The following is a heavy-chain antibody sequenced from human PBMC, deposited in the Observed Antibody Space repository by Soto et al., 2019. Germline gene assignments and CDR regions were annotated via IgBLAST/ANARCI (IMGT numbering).Heavy chain of an antibody. D-gene: IGHD2-21*02. CDR1: GYAFTTSW. CDR3: TRDVTREFYFDY. V-gene: IGHV5-10-1*01. CDR2: IDPSDSYT. Sequence: GESLKISCKASGYAFTTSWITWVRHIPGKGLEWMGRIDPSDSYTFYNPSFRGRVTISVDRSINTVYLQWSRLEASDSAMYYCTRDVTREFYFDYWGQGTPVTVSS. J-gene: IGHJ4*02.